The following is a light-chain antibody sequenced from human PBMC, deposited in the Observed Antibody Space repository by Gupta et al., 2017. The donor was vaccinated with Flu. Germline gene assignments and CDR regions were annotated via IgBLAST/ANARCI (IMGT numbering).Light chain of an antibody. V-gene: IGLV10-54*01. CDR3: SAGDNSRNAVV. CDR2: RNN. Sequence: NSKDTGHEVAAWLQQQQGHPPKVLYPRNNSRPSGIAGRFAASRSGNTASLTITVLQPEDEAYYYCSAGDNSRNAVVFGGGTKLTVL. CDR1: SKDTGHEV. J-gene: IGLJ2*01.